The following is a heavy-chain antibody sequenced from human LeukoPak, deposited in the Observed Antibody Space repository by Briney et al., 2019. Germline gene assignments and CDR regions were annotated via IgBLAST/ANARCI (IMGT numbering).Heavy chain of an antibody. V-gene: IGHV1-2*02. CDR2: INPNSGGT. CDR1: GYTFTGYY. D-gene: IGHD3-16*01. CDR3: ARDFSMITFGGVINDAFDI. Sequence: ASVKVSCKASGYTFTGYYMHWVRQAHGQGLEWMGWINPNSGGTNYAQKFQGRVTMTRDTSISTANMELSRLRSDDTAVYYCARDFSMITFGGVINDAFDIWGQGTMVTVSS. J-gene: IGHJ3*02.